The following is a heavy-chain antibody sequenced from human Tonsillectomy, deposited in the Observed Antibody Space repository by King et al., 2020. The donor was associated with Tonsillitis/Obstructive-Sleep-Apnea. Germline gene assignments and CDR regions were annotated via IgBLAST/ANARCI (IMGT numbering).Heavy chain of an antibody. D-gene: IGHD5-24*01. V-gene: IGHV3-33*01. J-gene: IGHJ3*02. Sequence: VQLVESGGGVVQPGRSLRLSCTASGLIFRNYGMHWVRQAPGKGLEWVAFIWFDGSNKYYADSLKGRLTTSRDNSRNTLYLQMNSLRAEDTALYYCARKTGYNLGAFDIWGQGTMVTVSS. CDR1: GLIFRNYG. CDR3: ARKTGYNLGAFDI. CDR2: IWFDGSNK.